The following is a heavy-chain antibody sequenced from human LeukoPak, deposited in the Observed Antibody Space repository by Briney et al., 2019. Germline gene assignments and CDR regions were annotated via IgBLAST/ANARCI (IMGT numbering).Heavy chain of an antibody. CDR3: ARDSPDTAMDGWYYYGMDV. D-gene: IGHD5-18*01. Sequence: PGGSLRLSCAASGFTASSNYMSWVRQAPGKGLEWVSVIYSGGSTYYADSVKGRFTISRDNSKNTLYLQMNSLRAEDTAVYYCARDSPDTAMDGWYYYGMDVWGQGTTVTVSS. V-gene: IGHV3-66*02. J-gene: IGHJ6*02. CDR1: GFTASSNY. CDR2: IYSGGST.